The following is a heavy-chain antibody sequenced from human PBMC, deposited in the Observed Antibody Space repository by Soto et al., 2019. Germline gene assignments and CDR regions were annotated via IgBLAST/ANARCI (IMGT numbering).Heavy chain of an antibody. J-gene: IGHJ4*02. CDR2: IIPIFGTA. D-gene: IGHD1-26*01. CDR1: GGTFSSYA. Sequence: QVQLVQSGAEVKKPGSSVKVSCKASGGTFSSYAISWVRQAPGQGLEWMGGIIPIFGTANYAQKFQGRVTIAADEATRTAYMELTRRSAEDTAVYYCATLNALVGRSDYWGQGPLVTVSS. V-gene: IGHV1-69*12. CDR3: ATLNALVGRSDY.